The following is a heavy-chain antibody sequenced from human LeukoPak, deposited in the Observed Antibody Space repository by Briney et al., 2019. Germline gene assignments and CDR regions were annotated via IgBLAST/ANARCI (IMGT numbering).Heavy chain of an antibody. J-gene: IGHJ3*02. V-gene: IGHV1-69*13. CDR2: IIPIFGTA. D-gene: IGHD2-15*01. CDR1: GGTFISYA. CDR3: ARGVAAADDAFDI. Sequence: GASVKVSCNASGGTFISYAISWVRQAPGQGLEWMGGIIPIFGTANYAQKFQGRVTITADESTSTAYMELSSLRSEDTAVYYCARGVAAADDAFDIWGQGTMVTVSS.